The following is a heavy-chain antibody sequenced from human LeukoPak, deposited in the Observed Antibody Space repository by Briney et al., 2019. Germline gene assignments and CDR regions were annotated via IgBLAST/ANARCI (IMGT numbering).Heavy chain of an antibody. D-gene: IGHD2-15*01. CDR3: ARALRGVVAAVGYYGMDV. J-gene: IGHJ6*02. CDR1: GYTFTSYG. V-gene: IGHV1-18*01. CDR2: ISAYNGNT. Sequence: GASVKVSCKASGYTFTSYGISWVRQAPGQGLEWMGWISAYNGNTNYAQKLQGRVTMTTDTSTSTAYMELRSLRSDDTAVYYCARALRGVVAAVGYYGMDVWGQGTTVTVSS.